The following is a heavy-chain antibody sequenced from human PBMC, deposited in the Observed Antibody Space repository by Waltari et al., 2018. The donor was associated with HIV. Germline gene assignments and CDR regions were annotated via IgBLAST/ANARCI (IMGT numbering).Heavy chain of an antibody. CDR1: GGSISSYY. V-gene: IGHV4-59*01. J-gene: IGHJ4*02. Sequence: QVQLQESGPGLVKPSETLSLTCTVSGGSISSYYWSRIRQPPGKGLEWIGYIYYSGSTNYNPSLKSRVTISVDTSKNQFSLKLSSVTAADTAVYYCARYTAVSDIVVVPAASHFDYWGQGTLVTVSS. CDR3: ARYTAVSDIVVVPAASHFDY. CDR2: IYYSGST. D-gene: IGHD2-2*01.